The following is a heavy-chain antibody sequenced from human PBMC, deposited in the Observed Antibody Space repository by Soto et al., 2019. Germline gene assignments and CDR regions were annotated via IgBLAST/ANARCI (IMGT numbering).Heavy chain of an antibody. CDR3: ARSSYRQDIVVVPAATTFDY. CDR2: MNPNSGNT. V-gene: IGHV1-8*01. Sequence: GASVKVSCKASGYTFTSYDINWVRQATGQGLEWMGWMNPNSGNTGYAQKFQGRVTMTRNTSISTAYMELSSLRSEDTAVYYCARSSYRQDIVVVPAATTFDYWGQGTLVTVSS. CDR1: GYTFTSYD. D-gene: IGHD2-2*01. J-gene: IGHJ4*02.